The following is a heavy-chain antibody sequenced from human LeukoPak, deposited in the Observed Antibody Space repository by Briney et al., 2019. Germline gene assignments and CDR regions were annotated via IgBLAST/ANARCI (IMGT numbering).Heavy chain of an antibody. V-gene: IGHV3-23*01. J-gene: IGHJ4*02. CDR3: AKRSDYGGNWNYFDY. CDR2: ISDSGGDT. Sequence: GGSLRLSCAASGFTFSTYGMSWVRRAPGKGLEWVSAISDSGGDTFYADSVKGRFTVSRDNSRNTLYLQMNGLRAEDTAVYYCAKRSDYGGNWNYFDYWGQGTLVTVSS. CDR1: GFTFSTYG. D-gene: IGHD4-23*01.